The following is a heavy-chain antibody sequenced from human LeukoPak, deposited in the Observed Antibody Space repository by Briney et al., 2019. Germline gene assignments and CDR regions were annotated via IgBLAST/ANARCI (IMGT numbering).Heavy chain of an antibody. CDR3: ARRDGLGAFDI. D-gene: IGHD5-24*01. CDR1: GYRFTNYW. V-gene: IGHV5-51*01. J-gene: IGHJ3*02. Sequence: SGESLKISCRGSGYRFTNYWIGWVRQLPGKGLEWMGIIYPGGSDTRYSPSFQGQVTISADKSISTAYLQWSSLKASDTAMYYCARRDGLGAFDIWGQGTMVTVSS. CDR2: IYPGGSDT.